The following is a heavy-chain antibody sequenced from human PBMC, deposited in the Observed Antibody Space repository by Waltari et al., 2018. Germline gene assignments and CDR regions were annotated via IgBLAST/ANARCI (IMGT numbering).Heavy chain of an antibody. D-gene: IGHD4-17*01. Sequence: QVQLQQWGAGLLKPSETLSLTCAVYGGSFSGYYWSWICQPPGKGLEWIGEINHSGSTNYNPSLKSRVTISVDTSKNQFSLKLSSVTAADTAVYYCVRAGAPGSGDYAAGENAFDIWGQGTMVTVSS. J-gene: IGHJ3*02. CDR1: GGSFSGYY. CDR2: INHSGST. V-gene: IGHV4-34*01. CDR3: VRAGAPGSGDYAAGENAFDI.